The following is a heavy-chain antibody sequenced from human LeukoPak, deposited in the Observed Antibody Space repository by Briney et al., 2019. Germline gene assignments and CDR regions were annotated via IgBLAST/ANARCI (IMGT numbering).Heavy chain of an antibody. CDR2: ISWNSGSI. CDR1: GFTFDDYA. D-gene: IGHD2-2*01. Sequence: GGSLRLSCAASGFTFDDYAMHWVRQAPGKGLEWVSGISWNSGSIGYADSVKGRFTISRDNSKNTLFLHMNSLTAEDTAVYYCAKGRLVPAAVFDYWGQGTPVTVSS. V-gene: IGHV3-9*01. J-gene: IGHJ4*02. CDR3: AKGRLVPAAVFDY.